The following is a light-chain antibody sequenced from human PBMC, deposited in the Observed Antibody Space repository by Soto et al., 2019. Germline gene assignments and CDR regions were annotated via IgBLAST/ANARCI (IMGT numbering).Light chain of an antibody. CDR2: DAS. Sequence: EIVLTQSPATLSLSPGERATLSCRASQSVSSYLAWYQQKPGQAPRLLIYDASHRATGIPARFSGSGSGTDITLTISSLEPEDFAGYHCQQRSNWPLTFGGATKVETK. J-gene: IGKJ4*01. CDR1: QSVSSY. V-gene: IGKV3-11*01. CDR3: QQRSNWPLT.